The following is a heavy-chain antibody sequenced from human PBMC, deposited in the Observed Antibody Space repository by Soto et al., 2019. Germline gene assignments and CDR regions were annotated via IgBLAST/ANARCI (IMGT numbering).Heavy chain of an antibody. CDR2: IIPIFGTA. V-gene: IGHV1-69*06. D-gene: IGHD4-17*01. Sequence: ASVKVSCKASGGTFSSYAISWVRQAPGQGLEWMGGIIPIFGTANYAQKFQGRVTITADKSTSTAYMELSSLRSEDTAVYYCARGLNAETSGYYYGMDVWGQGTTVTVSS. CDR1: GGTFSSYA. CDR3: ARGLNAETSGYYYGMDV. J-gene: IGHJ6*02.